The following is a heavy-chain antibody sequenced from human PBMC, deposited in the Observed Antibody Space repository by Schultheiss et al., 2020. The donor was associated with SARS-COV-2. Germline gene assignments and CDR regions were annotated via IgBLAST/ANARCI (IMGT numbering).Heavy chain of an antibody. Sequence: GGSLRLSCAASGFTFSSYAMHWVRQAPGKGLEWVAVISYDGSNKYYADSVKGRFTISRDNSRNTLYLQMNSLRAEDTAVYYCAREYSSSSEHEQAGGQGTLVTVSS. J-gene: IGHJ4*02. D-gene: IGHD6-6*01. CDR1: GFTFSSYA. CDR3: AREYSSSSEHEQA. CDR2: ISYDGSNK. V-gene: IGHV3-30*01.